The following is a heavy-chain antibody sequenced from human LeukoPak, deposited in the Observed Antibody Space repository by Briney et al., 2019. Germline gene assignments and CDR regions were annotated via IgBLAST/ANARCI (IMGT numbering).Heavy chain of an antibody. CDR1: GFTLSSYD. Sequence: GGSLRPSCAASGFTLSSYDMYWVRHAAGAGLEWASSIDTAGDTYYPGSVKGRFTISRENAKNSFYLQMNSVRAGDTAVYYCVRGSDGLDVWGQGTTVTVSS. J-gene: IGHJ6*02. D-gene: IGHD3-16*01. CDR2: IDTAGDT. CDR3: VRGSDGLDV. V-gene: IGHV3-13*04.